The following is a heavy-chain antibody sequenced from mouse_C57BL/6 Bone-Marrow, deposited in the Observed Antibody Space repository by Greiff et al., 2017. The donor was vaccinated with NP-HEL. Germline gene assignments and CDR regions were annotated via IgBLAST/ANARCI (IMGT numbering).Heavy chain of an antibody. J-gene: IGHJ1*03. CDR2: IWTGGGT. CDR1: GFSLTSYA. V-gene: IGHV2-9-1*01. D-gene: IGHD1-1*01. Sequence: VHLVESGPGLVAPSQSLSITCTVSGFSLTSYAISWVRQPPGKGLEWLGVIWTGGGTNYNSALKSRLSISKDNSKSQVFLKMNSLQTDDTARYYCARNLGTVVATDFDVWGTGTTVTVSS. CDR3: ARNLGTVVATDFDV.